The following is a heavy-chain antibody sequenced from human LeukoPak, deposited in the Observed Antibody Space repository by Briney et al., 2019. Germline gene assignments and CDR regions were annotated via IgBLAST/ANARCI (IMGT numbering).Heavy chain of an antibody. J-gene: IGHJ3*02. CDR2: IFYSGNT. Sequence: SETLSLTCTVSGGSISPYYWSWIRQPPGKGLGWIGYIFYSGNTNYNPSLKSRVTISVDTSKNQFSLKLSSVTAADTAVYYCARGARVARGAFDIWGQGTMVTVSS. V-gene: IGHV4-59*01. CDR1: GGSISPYY. CDR3: ARGARVARGAFDI. D-gene: IGHD2-15*01.